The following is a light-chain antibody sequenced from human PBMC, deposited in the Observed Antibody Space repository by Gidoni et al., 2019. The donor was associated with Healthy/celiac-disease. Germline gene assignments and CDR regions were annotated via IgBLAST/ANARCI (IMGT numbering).Light chain of an antibody. CDR3: AAWDDSLNGPV. Sequence: QSVLPQPPSASGTPGQRVTISCSGSSSNIGSNTVNWYQQLPGTAPNLLIYSNNQRPSGVPDRFSGSKSGTSASLAISGLQSKDEADYYCAAWDDSLNGPVFGGGTKLTVL. CDR1: SSNIGSNT. V-gene: IGLV1-44*01. CDR2: SNN. J-gene: IGLJ2*01.